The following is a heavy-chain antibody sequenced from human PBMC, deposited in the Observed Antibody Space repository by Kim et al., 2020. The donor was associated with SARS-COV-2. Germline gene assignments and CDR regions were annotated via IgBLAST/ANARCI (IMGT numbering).Heavy chain of an antibody. D-gene: IGHD4-17*01. Sequence: GGSLRLSCAASGFTFSSYSMNWVRQAPGKGLEWVSSISSSSSYIYYADSVKGRFTISRDNAKNSLYLQMNSLRAEDMAVYYCARVRVTIPYYYYGMDVWGQGTTVTVSS. V-gene: IGHV3-21*01. CDR2: ISSSSSYI. CDR1: GFTFSSYS. J-gene: IGHJ6*02. CDR3: ARVRVTIPYYYYGMDV.